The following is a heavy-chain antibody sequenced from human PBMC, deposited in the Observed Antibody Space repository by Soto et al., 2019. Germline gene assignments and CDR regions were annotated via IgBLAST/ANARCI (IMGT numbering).Heavy chain of an antibody. Sequence: QVQLQESGPGLVNPSGTLSLTCTVSSDSINSGSWWSWVRQPPGKGLEWIGEIFHTGSTNYNPSLKSRVTISIDKSKNQFSLRLTSLTAADTAVYYCAREGFAHFSLDAWGQGTLVTVSS. V-gene: IGHV4-4*02. CDR3: AREGFAHFSLDA. CDR2: IFHTGST. CDR1: SDSINSGSW. D-gene: IGHD3-3*02. J-gene: IGHJ5*02.